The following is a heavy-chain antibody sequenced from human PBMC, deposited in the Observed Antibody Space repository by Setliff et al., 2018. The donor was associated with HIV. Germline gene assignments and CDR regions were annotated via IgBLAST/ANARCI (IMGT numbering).Heavy chain of an antibody. Sequence: ETLRLSCAASGFTLSTYTMNWVRQAPGKGLEWISSISSNIIYIYYADSVRGRFTISRDNAKNSLYLQMNSLRAEDTAVYYCARAGTNFYDSGGLYYFDYWGQGTLVTVSS. J-gene: IGHJ4*02. CDR3: ARAGTNFYDSGGLYYFDY. CDR2: ISSNIIYI. CDR1: GFTLSTYT. V-gene: IGHV3-21*01. D-gene: IGHD3-22*01.